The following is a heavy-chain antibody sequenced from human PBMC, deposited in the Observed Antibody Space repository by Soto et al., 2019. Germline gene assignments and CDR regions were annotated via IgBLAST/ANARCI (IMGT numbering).Heavy chain of an antibody. D-gene: IGHD3-22*01. J-gene: IGHJ4*02. V-gene: IGHV3-33*01. CDR2: IWYDGSNK. CDR1: GFTFSSYG. CDR3: VRDYDSSGYTIYDFDY. Sequence: QVQLVESGGGVVQPGRSLRLSCAASGFTFSSYGMHWVRQAPGKGLEWVAVIWYDGSNKYYADSVKGRFTISRDNSKNTLYLQMNSLRAEDTAVYYCVRDYDSSGYTIYDFDYWGQGTLVTVSS.